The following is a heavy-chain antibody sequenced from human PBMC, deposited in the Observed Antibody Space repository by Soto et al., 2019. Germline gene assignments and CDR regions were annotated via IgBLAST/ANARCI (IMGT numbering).Heavy chain of an antibody. J-gene: IGHJ4*02. Sequence: GGSLRLSCAASVFAFSRYTMNWVRQAPGQGPEWVAYIGATGSITYYADSVKGRFSISRDNAQNSLFLQLTRLSDADTAVYYCARRAYGDYHFDNWGQGTLVTVSS. CDR3: ARRAYGDYHFDN. V-gene: IGHV3-48*02. D-gene: IGHD4-17*01. CDR2: IGATGSIT. CDR1: VFAFSRYT.